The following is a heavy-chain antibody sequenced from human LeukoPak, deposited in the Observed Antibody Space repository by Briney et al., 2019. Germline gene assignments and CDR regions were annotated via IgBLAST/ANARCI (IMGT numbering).Heavy chain of an antibody. CDR1: GLTFSTFA. CDR3: TKDRDGSGFLVGDWFDP. V-gene: IGHV3-23*01. D-gene: IGHD3-22*01. J-gene: IGHJ5*02. Sequence: GGSLRLSCEASGLTFSTFAMSWVRQAPGKGPEWVSVISASDAATYYSDSVKGRFTVSRDNSKNTPYLQMNDVRTEDTALYYCTKDRDGSGFLVGDWFDPWGQGTLVTVSS. CDR2: ISASDAAT.